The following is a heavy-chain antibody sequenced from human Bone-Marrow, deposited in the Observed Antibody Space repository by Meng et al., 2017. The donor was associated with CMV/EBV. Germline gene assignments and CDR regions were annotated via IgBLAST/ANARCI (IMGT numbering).Heavy chain of an antibody. CDR1: GGSFSGYY. V-gene: IGHV4-34*01. J-gene: IGHJ6*02. Sequence: GSLRLSCAVYGGSFSGYYWSWIRQPPGKGLEWIGEINHSGSTNYNPSLKSRVTISVDTSKNQFSLKLSSVTAADTAVYYCARLSNTIFGGGPWSYGMDVWGQGTTVTVYS. D-gene: IGHD3-3*01. CDR2: INHSGST. CDR3: ARLSNTIFGGGPWSYGMDV.